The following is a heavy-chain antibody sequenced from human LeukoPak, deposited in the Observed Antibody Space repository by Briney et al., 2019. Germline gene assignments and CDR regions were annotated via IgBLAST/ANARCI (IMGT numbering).Heavy chain of an antibody. Sequence: GGSLRLSCAASGFTFSSNGMHWVRQAPGKGLEYVSAISSDGGRTYYAHSVKGRFTISRDNSKNTLYLQMGSLRAEDMAVYYCARVRAGLYDSSGYFLDYWGQGTLVTVSS. V-gene: IGHV3-64*01. D-gene: IGHD3-22*01. CDR1: GFTFSSNG. J-gene: IGHJ4*02. CDR3: ARVRAGLYDSSGYFLDY. CDR2: ISSDGGRT.